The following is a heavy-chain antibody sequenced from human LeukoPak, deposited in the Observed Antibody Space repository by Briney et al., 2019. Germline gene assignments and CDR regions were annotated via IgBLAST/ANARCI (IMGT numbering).Heavy chain of an antibody. J-gene: IGHJ4*02. CDR1: GYTFTGYY. D-gene: IGHD6-6*01. Sequence: ASVKVSCKSSGYTFTGYYIHWVRQPPGQGLEWMGWINPNSGGTNYAQKFQGRVTMTRDTSISTAYMELSRLRSDDTAVYYCARDLPLEDWGQGTLVTVSS. CDR3: ARDLPLED. V-gene: IGHV1-2*02. CDR2: INPNSGGT.